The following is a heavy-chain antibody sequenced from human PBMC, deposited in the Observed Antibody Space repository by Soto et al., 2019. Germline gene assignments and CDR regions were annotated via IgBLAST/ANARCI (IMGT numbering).Heavy chain of an antibody. V-gene: IGHV1-2*02. CDR3: ARDRETMATRDYYYYGMDV. J-gene: IGHJ6*02. Sequence: PGAPVKVSCKASGYTFTGYYMHWVRQAPGQGLEWMGWINPNSGGTNHAQKFQGRVTMTRDTSISTAYMELSRLRSDDTAVYYCARDRETMATRDYYYYGMDVWGQGTTVTVSS. CDR2: INPNSGGT. CDR1: GYTFTGYY. D-gene: IGHD5-12*01.